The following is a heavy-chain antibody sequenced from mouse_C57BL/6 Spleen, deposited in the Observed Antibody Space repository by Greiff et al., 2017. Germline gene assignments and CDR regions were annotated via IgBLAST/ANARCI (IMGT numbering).Heavy chain of an antibody. J-gene: IGHJ2*01. CDR2: IRNKANGYTT. V-gene: IGHV7-3*01. CDR3: ARSPYDYDGYYFDY. D-gene: IGHD2-4*01. Sequence: DVQLVESGGGLVQPGGSLSLSCAASGFTFTDYYMSWVRQPPGKALEWLGFIRNKANGYTTEYSASVKGRFTISRDNSQSILYLQMNALRAEDSATYYCARSPYDYDGYYFDYWGQGTTLTVSS. CDR1: GFTFTDYY.